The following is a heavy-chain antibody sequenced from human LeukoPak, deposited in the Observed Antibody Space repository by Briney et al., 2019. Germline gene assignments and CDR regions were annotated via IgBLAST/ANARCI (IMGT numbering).Heavy chain of an antibody. Sequence: SETLSLTCAVYGGSFSGYYWSWIRQPPGKGLEWIGEINHSGSTNYNPSLKSRVTISVDTSPKKFSLRLTFLTAADTAVYYCARQARYNWDLGAFDIWGQGTMVTVSS. CDR3: ARQARYNWDLGAFDI. CDR1: GGSFSGYY. D-gene: IGHD1-7*01. CDR2: INHSGST. J-gene: IGHJ3*02. V-gene: IGHV4-34*01.